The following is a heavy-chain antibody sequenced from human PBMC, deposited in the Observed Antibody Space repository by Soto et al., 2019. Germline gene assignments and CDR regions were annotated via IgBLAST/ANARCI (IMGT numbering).Heavy chain of an antibody. Sequence: GGSLRLSCAASGFTFTRYSMNWVRQAPGKGLEWVSSISSTTNYIYYGDSMKGRFTISRDNAKNSLCLEMNSLRAEDTAVYYCARESEDLTSNFGYWGQGTLVTVSS. CDR3: ARESEDLTSNFGY. J-gene: IGHJ4*02. V-gene: IGHV3-21*06. CDR2: ISSTTNYI. CDR1: GFTFTRYS.